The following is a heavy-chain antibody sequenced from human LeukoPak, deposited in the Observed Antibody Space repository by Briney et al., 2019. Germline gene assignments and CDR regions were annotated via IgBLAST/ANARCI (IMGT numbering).Heavy chain of an antibody. CDR3: AGSGWQVYFDY. CDR1: GFTFTSYW. V-gene: IGHV3-7*01. J-gene: IGHJ4*02. Sequence: GGSLRLSCAASGFTFTSYWMSWVRQAPGKGLEWVANIKQDGNERNYVDSVKGRFTISRDNAKNSLYRQMNSLRADDTGVYYCAGSGWQVYFDYWGKGTLVTVFS. CDR2: IKQDGNER. D-gene: IGHD6-19*01.